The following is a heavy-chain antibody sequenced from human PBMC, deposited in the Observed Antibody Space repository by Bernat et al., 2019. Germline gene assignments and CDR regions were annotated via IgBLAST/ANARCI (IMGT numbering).Heavy chain of an antibody. CDR2: IKSKTDGGTT. J-gene: IGHJ3*02. V-gene: IGHV3-15*01. Sequence: EVQLVESGGGLVKPGGSLRLSCAASGFTFSNAWMSWVRQAPGKGLEWVGRIKSKTDGGTTDYAAPVKGRFTISRDDSKNTLYLQMNSLKTEDTAVYYCTTRDIAVASNWDAFDIWGQGTMVTVSS. CDR1: GFTFSNAW. CDR3: TTRDIAVASNWDAFDI. D-gene: IGHD6-19*01.